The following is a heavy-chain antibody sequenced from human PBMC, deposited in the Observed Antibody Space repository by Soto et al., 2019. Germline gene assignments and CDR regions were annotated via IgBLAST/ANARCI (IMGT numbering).Heavy chain of an antibody. CDR2: ISTDASST. CDR1: GFTFSSYW. J-gene: IGHJ1*01. V-gene: IGHV3-74*01. Sequence: EVQLVESGGGLVQPGGSLRNSCTASGFTFSSYWMHWVRQAPGKGLVWVSSISTDASSTSYADPVKGRFTISRDNAKNTLYLQMNSVRAEDTAVYYCARLPNKSPQNWGQGTLVIVSP. CDR3: ARLPNKSPQN.